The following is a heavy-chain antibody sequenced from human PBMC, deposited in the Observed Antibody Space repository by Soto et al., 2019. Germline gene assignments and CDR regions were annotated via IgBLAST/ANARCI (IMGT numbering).Heavy chain of an antibody. J-gene: IGHJ6*02. Sequence: GGSLRLSCAASGFTFSSYWMSWVRQAPGKGLEWVANIKQDGSEKYYVDSVKGRFTISRDNAKNSLYLQMNSLRAEDTAVYYCARARKSIAARPDYYYCGMDVWGQGTTGTV. V-gene: IGHV3-7*03. D-gene: IGHD6-6*01. CDR3: ARARKSIAARPDYYYCGMDV. CDR2: IKQDGSEK. CDR1: GFTFSSYW.